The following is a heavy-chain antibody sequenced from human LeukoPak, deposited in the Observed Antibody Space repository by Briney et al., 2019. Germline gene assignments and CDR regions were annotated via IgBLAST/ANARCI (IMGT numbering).Heavy chain of an antibody. D-gene: IGHD3-16*01. CDR2: INPNSGNT. J-gene: IGHJ5*02. CDR1: EYTFTNYD. CDR3: ARSLGTYWGKDFLNWFDP. V-gene: IGHV1-8*01. Sequence: EASVKVSCKASEYTFTNYDINWVRQAPGQGLEWMGWINPNSGNTGYTQKFQGRVTMTRNTSLSTAYMELTSLKSEDTAVYYCARSLGTYWGKDFLNWFDPWDQGTLVTVSS.